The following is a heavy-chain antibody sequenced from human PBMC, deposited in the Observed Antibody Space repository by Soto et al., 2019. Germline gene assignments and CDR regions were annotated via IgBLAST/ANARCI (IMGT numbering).Heavy chain of an antibody. V-gene: IGHV3-23*01. CDR3: AKDGAQLVRNNWFDP. J-gene: IGHJ5*02. CDR1: GFTFSSYA. D-gene: IGHD6-6*01. Sequence: EVQLLESGGGLVQPGGSLRLSCAASGFTFSSYAMSWVRQAPGKGLEWVSAISGSGGSTYYADSVKGRFTISRDNSKNTLYLHMNSLRAEDTAVYYCAKDGAQLVRNNWFDPWGQGTLVTVSS. CDR2: ISGSGGST.